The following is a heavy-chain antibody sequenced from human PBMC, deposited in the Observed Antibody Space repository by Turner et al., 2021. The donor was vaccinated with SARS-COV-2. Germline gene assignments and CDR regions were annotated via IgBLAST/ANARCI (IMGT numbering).Heavy chain of an antibody. CDR3: ARGYSSGWYQSGAFDI. CDR1: GFTVSSNY. D-gene: IGHD6-19*01. CDR2: IYSGGST. V-gene: IGHV3-53*01. J-gene: IGHJ3*02. Sequence: EVQLVESGGGLIQPGGSLRLAWADSGFTVSSNYMSWVRQAPGKGLEWLSVIYSGGSTYYADSVKGRFTISRDNSKNTLYLQMNSLRAEDTAVYYCARGYSSGWYQSGAFDIWGQGTMVTVSS.